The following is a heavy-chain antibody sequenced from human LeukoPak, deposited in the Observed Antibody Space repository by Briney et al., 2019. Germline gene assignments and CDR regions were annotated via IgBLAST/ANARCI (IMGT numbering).Heavy chain of an antibody. D-gene: IGHD2-15*01. CDR2: IIPLTGVV. J-gene: IGHJ4*02. CDR3: ARERRCSAGSCYAADLDS. Sequence: ASVEVSCKTSADIFSSYAINWVRQAPGQGLEWMGRIIPLTGVVSYGQKLQTRVTISADKSTSTAYMEVSSLRFEDTAVYFCARERRCSAGSCYAADLDSWGQGTLVTVSS. V-gene: IGHV1-69*04. CDR1: ADIFSSYA.